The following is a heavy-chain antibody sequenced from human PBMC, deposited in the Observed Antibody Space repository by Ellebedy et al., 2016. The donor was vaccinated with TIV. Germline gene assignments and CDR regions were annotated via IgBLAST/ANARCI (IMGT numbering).Heavy chain of an antibody. CDR2: ITGSSSYM. CDR1: GFTFSNYS. CDR3: SRGIAAVMY. Sequence: GESLKISCAGAGFTFSNYSMNWVRKAPGKGLEWVASITGSSSYMFYSDSVKGRFTSARDNAKNSLYLQMNRLRAEDTAVYYCSRGIAAVMYWGQGTLVTVSS. D-gene: IGHD6-13*01. V-gene: IGHV3-21*01. J-gene: IGHJ4*02.